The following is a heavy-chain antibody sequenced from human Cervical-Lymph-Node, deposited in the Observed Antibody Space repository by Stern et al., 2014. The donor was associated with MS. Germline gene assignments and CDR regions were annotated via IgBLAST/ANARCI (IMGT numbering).Heavy chain of an antibody. V-gene: IGHV3-48*01. CDR3: ARDGEAYCSGGSCYSGDPFDY. CDR1: GFTFSTYS. Sequence: EVQLVESGGGLVQPGGSLRLSCAASGFTFSTYSLNWVRQAPGKGLEWVSYISSSSRSIYYADSVKGRFTISRDNAKNSLYLQMNSLRAEDTAVYYCARDGEAYCSGGSCYSGDPFDYWGQGTLVTVSS. CDR2: ISSSSRSI. J-gene: IGHJ4*02. D-gene: IGHD2-15*01.